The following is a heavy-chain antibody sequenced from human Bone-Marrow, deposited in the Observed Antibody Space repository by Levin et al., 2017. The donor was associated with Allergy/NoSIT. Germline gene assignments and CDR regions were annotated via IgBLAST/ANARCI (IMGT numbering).Heavy chain of an antibody. J-gene: IGHJ6*02. Sequence: PGGSLRLSCAASGFPFNSYGMHWVRQAPGKGLEWVAVISFDANTQKYVESVKGRFTISRDNSKKTLNLQMNSLRPEDTAVYFCAKDGAYCTNGVCRQFGMDIWGQGTTVTVSS. D-gene: IGHD2-8*01. CDR3: AKDGAYCTNGVCRQFGMDI. CDR1: GFPFNSYG. CDR2: ISFDANTQ. V-gene: IGHV3-30*18.